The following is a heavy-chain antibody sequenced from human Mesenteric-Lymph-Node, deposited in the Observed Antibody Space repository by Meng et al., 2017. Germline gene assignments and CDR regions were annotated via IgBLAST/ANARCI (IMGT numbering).Heavy chain of an antibody. D-gene: IGHD2-8*01. Sequence: GGVLVTPGGSLRLSCEAFGFPFSSYWLHWVRQAPGKGLEWVSSVYVSSGISKYADSVRGRFSISRDNSKNTLYLQMNSLRAEDTAAYFCVRGMAAPDYWGQGTLVTVSS. CDR1: GFPFSSYW. CDR3: VRGMAAPDY. CDR2: VYVSSGIS. J-gene: IGHJ4*02. V-gene: IGHV3-23*01.